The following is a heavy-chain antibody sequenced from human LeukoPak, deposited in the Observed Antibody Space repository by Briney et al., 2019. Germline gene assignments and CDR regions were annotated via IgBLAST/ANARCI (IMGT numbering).Heavy chain of an antibody. Sequence: GGSLRLSCAASGFTFSSYGMSWVRQAPGKGLEWVSAICGSGTNTYYADSVKGRFTISRDNSKNTLYLQMNTLRAEDTAVYYCAKDRSVGATTWYFDYWGQGTLVTVSS. D-gene: IGHD1-26*01. CDR2: ICGSGTNT. J-gene: IGHJ4*02. V-gene: IGHV3-23*01. CDR3: AKDRSVGATTWYFDY. CDR1: GFTFSSYG.